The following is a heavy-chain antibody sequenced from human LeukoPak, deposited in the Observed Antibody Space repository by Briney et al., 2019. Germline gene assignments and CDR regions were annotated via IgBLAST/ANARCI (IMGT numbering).Heavy chain of an antibody. Sequence: GGSLRLSCAASGFTFSDYWMSWMRQAPGKGLEWVAVISYDGSNKYYADSVKGRFTISRDNSKNTLYLQMNSLRAEDTAVYYCAKVYSGYSSGWYFDYWGQGTLVTVSS. D-gene: IGHD6-19*01. CDR3: AKVYSGYSSGWYFDY. J-gene: IGHJ4*02. V-gene: IGHV3-30*18. CDR1: GFTFSDYW. CDR2: ISYDGSNK.